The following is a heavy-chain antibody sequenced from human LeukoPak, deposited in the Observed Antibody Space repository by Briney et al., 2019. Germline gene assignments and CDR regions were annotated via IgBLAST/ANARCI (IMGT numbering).Heavy chain of an antibody. CDR3: ASFKALSAY. Sequence: SETLSLTCTVSGGSISSGSYYWSWIRQPPGKGLEWIGSIYHSGSTYYNPSLKSRVTISVDTSKNQFSLKLSSVTAADTAVYYCASFKALSAYWGQGTLVTVSS. J-gene: IGHJ4*02. V-gene: IGHV4-39*01. D-gene: IGHD6-6*01. CDR2: IYHSGST. CDR1: GGSISSGSYY.